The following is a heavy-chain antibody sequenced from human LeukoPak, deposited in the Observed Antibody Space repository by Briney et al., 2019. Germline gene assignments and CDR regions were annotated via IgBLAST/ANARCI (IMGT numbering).Heavy chain of an antibody. D-gene: IGHD6-6*01. CDR2: IWYDGSNK. CDR3: ARDGGGSSTYYYYYMDV. CDR1: GFTFSSYG. V-gene: IGHV3-33*01. Sequence: GGSLRLSCAASGFTFSSYGMHWVRQAPGKGLEWVAVIWYDGSNKYYADSVKGRFTISRDNSKNTLYLQMNSLRAEGTAVYYCARDGGGSSTYYYYYMDVWGKGTTVTVSS. J-gene: IGHJ6*03.